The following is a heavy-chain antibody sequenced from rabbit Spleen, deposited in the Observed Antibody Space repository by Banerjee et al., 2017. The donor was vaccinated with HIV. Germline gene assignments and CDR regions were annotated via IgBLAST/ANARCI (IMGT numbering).Heavy chain of an antibody. J-gene: IGHJ2*01. CDR2: IDTNDGDT. Sequence: QSLEESGGDLVKPGASLTLTCTASGVSFSSSSYMCWVRQAPGKGLEWIACIDTNDGDTDYANWPKGRFTISKTSSTTVTLQTTSLTAADTATYFCARNYVNAFDPWGPGTLVTVS. CDR1: GVSFSSSSY. D-gene: IGHD1-1*01. CDR3: ARNYVNAFDP. V-gene: IGHV1S40*01.